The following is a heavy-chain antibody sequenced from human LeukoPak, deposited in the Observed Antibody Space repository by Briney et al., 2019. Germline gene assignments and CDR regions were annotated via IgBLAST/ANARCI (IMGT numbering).Heavy chain of an antibody. D-gene: IGHD6-13*01. J-gene: IGHJ4*02. CDR1: GYTFTTYG. CDR3: ARGSPRVAAAGSWGDY. V-gene: IGHV1-8*01. CDR2: MNPNSGNT. Sequence: ASVKVSCKASGYTFTTYGISWVRQAPGQGLEWMGWMNPNSGNTGYAQKFQGRVTMTRNTSISTAYMELSSLRSEDTAVYYCARGSPRVAAAGSWGDYWGQGTLVTVSS.